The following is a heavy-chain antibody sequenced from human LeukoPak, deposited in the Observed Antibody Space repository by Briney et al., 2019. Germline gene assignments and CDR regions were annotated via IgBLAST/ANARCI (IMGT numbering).Heavy chain of an antibody. CDR1: GGSISSILYH. CDR2: VFHSDNT. Sequence: SETLSLTCSVSGGSISSILYHWGWLRQPPGKGLEWIGNVFHSDNTYSSPSLQSRVAVSVDTSKNQFSLKLTSVTATDTAVYYCARQIVGTSWNYYYSYIDVWGKGTSVSVSS. V-gene: IGHV4-39*01. D-gene: IGHD1-1*01. CDR3: ARQIVGTSWNYYYSYIDV. J-gene: IGHJ6*03.